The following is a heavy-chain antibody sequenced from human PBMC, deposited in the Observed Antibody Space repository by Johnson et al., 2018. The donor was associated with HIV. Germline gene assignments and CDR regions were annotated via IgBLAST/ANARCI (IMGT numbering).Heavy chain of an antibody. V-gene: IGHV3-9*01. CDR3: AKDMTTQAFDI. D-gene: IGHD4-17*01. J-gene: IGHJ3*02. Sequence: VQVVESGGGLVRPGGSLRLSCAASGFTVSDNYLTWVRQAPGKGLEWVSGISWNSGTIGYADSVKGRFTISRDNAKNSLYLQMNSLKTEDTALYYCAKDMTTQAFDIWGQGTMVIVSS. CDR1: GFTVSDNY. CDR2: ISWNSGTI.